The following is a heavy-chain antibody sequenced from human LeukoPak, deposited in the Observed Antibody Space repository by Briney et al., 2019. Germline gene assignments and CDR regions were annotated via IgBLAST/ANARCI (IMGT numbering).Heavy chain of an antibody. CDR3: ARGKYDYVWGTHDAFDI. V-gene: IGHV3-66*01. Sequence: GGSLRLFCAASGFTVSSNYMSWVREASGKGLVWVSVIYSGGSTYYADSVKGRFTISRDNSKNTLYLQMNSLRAEDTAVYYCARGKYDYVWGTHDAFDIWGQGTMVTVSS. D-gene: IGHD3-16*01. CDR2: IYSGGST. J-gene: IGHJ3*02. CDR1: GFTVSSNY.